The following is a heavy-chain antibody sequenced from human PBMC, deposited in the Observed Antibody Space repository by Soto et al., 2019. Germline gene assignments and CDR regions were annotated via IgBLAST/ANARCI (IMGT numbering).Heavy chain of an antibody. D-gene: IGHD2-2*01. V-gene: IGHV4-59*01. CDR3: ARGYCSSTSCYEFDY. J-gene: IGHJ4*02. Sequence: PGGSLRLSCAASGFTFSSYSMNWVRQAPGKGLEWIGSIYYSGNTNYSPSLKSRVTISVDTSKKQFSLKLTSVTAADTAMYYCARGYCSSTSCYEFDYWGQGTLVTVSS. CDR1: GFTFSSYS. CDR2: IYYSGNT.